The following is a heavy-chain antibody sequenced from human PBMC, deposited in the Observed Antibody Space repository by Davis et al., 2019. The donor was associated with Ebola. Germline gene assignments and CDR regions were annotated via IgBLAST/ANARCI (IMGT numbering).Heavy chain of an antibody. CDR2: INPSGGST. Sequence: SVQVPCMASCYRFTDDGISSVRQAPGQGLEWMGIINPSGGSTSYAQKLQGRVTMTTDTSTSTAYMELRSLRSDDTAVYYCARQRGSIAAIDYWGQGTLVSVSS. D-gene: IGHD6-13*01. CDR3: ARQRGSIAAIDY. CDR1: CYRFTDDG. V-gene: IGHV1-18*01. J-gene: IGHJ4*02.